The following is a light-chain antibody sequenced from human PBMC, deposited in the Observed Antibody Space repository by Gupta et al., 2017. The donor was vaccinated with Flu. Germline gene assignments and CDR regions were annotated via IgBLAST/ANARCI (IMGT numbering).Light chain of an antibody. Sequence: TMPSAPGETATPSCETSRRVINNQLAWYQQRPGQAPRLLIYGASSRDSGIPDRFSGSGSGTEFTLTISRLEPEDFASYYCQQNGIYPEAFGQGTKLEIK. V-gene: IGKV3-20*01. CDR2: GAS. CDR1: RRVINNQ. J-gene: IGKJ2*01. CDR3: QQNGIYPEA.